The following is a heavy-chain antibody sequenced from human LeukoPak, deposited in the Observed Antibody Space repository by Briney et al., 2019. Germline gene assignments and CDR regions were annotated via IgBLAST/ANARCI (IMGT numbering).Heavy chain of an antibody. V-gene: IGHV3-43D*03. CDR2: ISWDVGST. Sequence: GGSLRLSCAASGFTFDDYAMHWVRQAPGKGLEWVSLISWDVGSTYYADSVKGRFTISIDNSKNSLYLQMNSLRGEDTAVYYCAKVRWGSDNALASWGQGTLVTGSS. CDR1: GFTFDDYA. CDR3: AKVRWGSDNALAS. D-gene: IGHD3-16*01. J-gene: IGHJ4*02.